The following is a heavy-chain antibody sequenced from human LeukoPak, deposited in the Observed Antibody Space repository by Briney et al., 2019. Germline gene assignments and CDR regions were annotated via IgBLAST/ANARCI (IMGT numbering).Heavy chain of an antibody. D-gene: IGHD6-13*01. CDR1: GSTFSSYA. V-gene: IGHV3-30-3*01. CDR2: ISYDGSNK. CDR3: ARGRGSSLDY. Sequence: GGSLRLSCAASGSTFSSYAMHWVRQAPGKGLEWVAVISYDGSNKYYADSVKGRFTISRDNSKNTLYLQMNSLRAEDTAVYYCARGRGSSLDYWGQGTLVTVSS. J-gene: IGHJ4*02.